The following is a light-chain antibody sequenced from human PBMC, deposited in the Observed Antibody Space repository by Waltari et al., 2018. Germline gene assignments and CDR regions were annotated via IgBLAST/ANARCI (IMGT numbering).Light chain of an antibody. CDR1: QTVLYSSNIKNY. CDR3: QQYYSNPFT. J-gene: IGKJ3*01. Sequence: DIVMTQSPDSLAVSLGERATINCKSSQTVLYSSNIKNYSAWYQQKPGQPPKLLIYWASTRESGVPDRFSGSGSGTDFTLTISSLQAEDVAVYYCQQYYSNPFTFGPGTKVGIK. CDR2: WAS. V-gene: IGKV4-1*01.